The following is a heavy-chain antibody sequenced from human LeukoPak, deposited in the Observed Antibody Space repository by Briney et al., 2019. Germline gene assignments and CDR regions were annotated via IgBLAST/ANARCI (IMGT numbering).Heavy chain of an antibody. J-gene: IGHJ6*03. V-gene: IGHV3-7*01. CDR2: IKQDGSEK. D-gene: IGHD6-13*01. CDR3: ARDPALDSSSWYGDYMDV. Sequence: GGSLRLSCAASGFTFSSYWMSWVRQAPGKGLEWVANIKQDGSEKYYVDSVKGRFTISRDNAKNSLYLQMNSLRAEDTAVYYCARDPALDSSSWYGDYMDVWGKGTTVTISS. CDR1: GFTFSSYW.